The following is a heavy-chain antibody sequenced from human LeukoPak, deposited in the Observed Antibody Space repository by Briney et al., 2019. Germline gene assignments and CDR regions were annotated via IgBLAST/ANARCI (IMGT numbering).Heavy chain of an antibody. CDR1: GFTLSSYW. Sequence: GGSLRLSCAASGFTLSSYWMSWVRQAPGKGLEWVANIKQDGSEKYYVDSVKGRFTISRDNAKNSLYLQMNSLRAEDTAVYYCARAGYFDWLLYGYFDYWGQGTLVTVSS. CDR2: IKQDGSEK. J-gene: IGHJ4*02. D-gene: IGHD3-9*01. CDR3: ARAGYFDWLLYGYFDY. V-gene: IGHV3-7*01.